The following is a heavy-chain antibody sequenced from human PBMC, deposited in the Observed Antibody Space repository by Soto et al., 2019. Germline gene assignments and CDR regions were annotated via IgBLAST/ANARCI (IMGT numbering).Heavy chain of an antibody. CDR2: ISYSGTT. D-gene: IGHD1-26*01. Sequence: SETLSLTCTVSGDSISRSSYYWGWIRQTPGKGLEYIGSISYSGTTYQNPSLESRVTISADTSKNQFSLKLSSVTAADTAIYYCARLRVGEPFHYWGQGTLVTVSS. CDR1: GDSISRSSYY. V-gene: IGHV4-39*01. J-gene: IGHJ4*02. CDR3: ARLRVGEPFHY.